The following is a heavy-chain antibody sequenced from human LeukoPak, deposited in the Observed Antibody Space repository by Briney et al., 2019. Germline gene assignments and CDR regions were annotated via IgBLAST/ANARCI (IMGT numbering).Heavy chain of an antibody. D-gene: IGHD5-18*01. CDR3: ARGTWIQLWFRGLPAFDI. CDR2: INHSGST. J-gene: IGHJ3*02. CDR1: GGSFSGYY. Sequence: SETLSLTCAVYGGSFSGYYWSWIRQPPGKGLEWIGEINHSGSTNYNPSLKSRVTISVDTSKNQFSLKLSSVTAADTAVYYCARGTWIQLWFRGLPAFDIWGQGTMVTVSS. V-gene: IGHV4-34*01.